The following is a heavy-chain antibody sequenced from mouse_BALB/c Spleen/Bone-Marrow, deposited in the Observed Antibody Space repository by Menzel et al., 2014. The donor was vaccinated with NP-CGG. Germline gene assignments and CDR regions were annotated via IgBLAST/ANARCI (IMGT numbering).Heavy chain of an antibody. J-gene: IGHJ4*01. D-gene: IGHD3-1*01. Sequence: EVQLVESGPSLVKPSQTLSLTCSVTGDSITSGYWNWIRKFPGNKLEYMGYISYSGSTYYNPSLKNRISNTRDTSKNLYYLQLNSVTTKDTATYYCARSGSSGYHYYAMDYWGQGTSVTVSS. CDR3: ARSGSSGYHYYAMDY. V-gene: IGHV3-8*02. CDR1: GDSITSGY. CDR2: ISYSGST.